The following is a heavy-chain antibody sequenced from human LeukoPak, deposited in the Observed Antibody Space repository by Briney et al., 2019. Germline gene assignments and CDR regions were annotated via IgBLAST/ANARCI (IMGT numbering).Heavy chain of an antibody. J-gene: IGHJ4*02. CDR1: GGSVSSGDYY. D-gene: IGHD3-22*01. CDR3: AMRGRDYYDSSGYYYGDY. V-gene: IGHV4-61*02. CDR2: IYTSGST. Sequence: SETLSLTCTVSGGSVSSGDYYWTWIRQPAGKGLEWIGRIYTSGSTSYSPSLKSRVTISLDTSKNQFSLKLSSVTAVDTAVYYCAMRGRDYYDSSGYYYGDYWGQGTLVTVSS.